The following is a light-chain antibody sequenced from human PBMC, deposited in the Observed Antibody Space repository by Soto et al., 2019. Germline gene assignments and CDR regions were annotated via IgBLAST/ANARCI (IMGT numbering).Light chain of an antibody. CDR1: QSVGSN. V-gene: IGKV3-15*01. J-gene: IGKJ4*01. CDR2: DAS. CDR3: QQYHKWPPLT. Sequence: EVVMTQSPATLSVSPGERATLSCRASQSVGSNLAWYQQKPGQAPRLLIYDASTRATGVPARISGTGSGTEFTLTISSLQSEDSAVYYCQQYHKWPPLTFGGGTKVEIK.